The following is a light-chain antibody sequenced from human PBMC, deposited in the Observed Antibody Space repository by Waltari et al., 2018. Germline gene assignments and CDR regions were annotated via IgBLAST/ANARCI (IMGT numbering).Light chain of an antibody. CDR2: GAS. CDR3: HQYGSSPFT. CDR1: QSVNSNY. J-gene: IGKJ3*01. V-gene: IGKV3-20*01. Sequence: EIVLTQSPGTLSLSPGEGASLSCRASQSVNSNYIAWYQQKPGQAPRLLIHGASTRATGTPDRFRGGGSGTHFTLTINRLQPEDLAVYYCHQYGSSPFTFGPGTKVEIK.